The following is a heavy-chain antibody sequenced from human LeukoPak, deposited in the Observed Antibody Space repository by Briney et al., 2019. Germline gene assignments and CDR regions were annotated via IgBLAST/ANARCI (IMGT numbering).Heavy chain of an antibody. D-gene: IGHD2-15*01. Sequence: ASVKVFCKASGYTFASYYMHWVRQAPGQGLEWMGIINPSGGSTSYAQKFQGRVTMTRDTSTSTVYMELSSLRSEDTAVYYCARAWAPKPGWLDYWGQGTLVTVSS. V-gene: IGHV1-46*01. CDR2: INPSGGST. CDR1: GYTFASYY. CDR3: ARAWAPKPGWLDY. J-gene: IGHJ4*02.